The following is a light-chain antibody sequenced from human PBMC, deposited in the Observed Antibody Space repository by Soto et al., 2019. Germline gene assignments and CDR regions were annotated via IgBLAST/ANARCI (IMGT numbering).Light chain of an antibody. Sequence: DIQLTQSPSFLSASVGDRVTITCRASQGISSSLAWYQQRPGKAPNLLIYATSTVQRGVPSRFSGSGSGTEFPLTITSLQPEDFATYYCQHLNTYPITFGPGTTVDIK. CDR2: ATS. J-gene: IGKJ3*01. CDR1: QGISSS. V-gene: IGKV1-9*01. CDR3: QHLNTYPIT.